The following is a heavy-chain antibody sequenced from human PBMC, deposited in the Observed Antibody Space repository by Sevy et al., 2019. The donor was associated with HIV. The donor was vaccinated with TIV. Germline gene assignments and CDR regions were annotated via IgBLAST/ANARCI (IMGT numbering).Heavy chain of an antibody. J-gene: IGHJ6*02. V-gene: IGHV3-23*01. CDR1: GFTFSNYA. CDR2: IGHNGDNT. Sequence: GESLKISCVASGFTFSNYAMTWVRQTPGKGLEWVSGIGHNGDNTHHAGSVKGRFSISRDNSKNTLDLKMNSLRAEDTAVYYCAKGVRLGGPIYYGMDVWGQGTTVTVSS. D-gene: IGHD3-10*02. CDR3: AKGVRLGGPIYYGMDV.